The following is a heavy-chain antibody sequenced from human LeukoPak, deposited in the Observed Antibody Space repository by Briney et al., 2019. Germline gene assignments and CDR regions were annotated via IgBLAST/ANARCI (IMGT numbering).Heavy chain of an antibody. Sequence: SETLSLTCTVSGGSISSYYWSWIRQPPGKGLEWIGYMYYNRSTNYNPSLKSRVTIPVDTSKNQFSLKLSSVTAADTAVYYCAGAHCGGDCYSGRAFDIWGQGTMVTVSS. D-gene: IGHD2-21*02. CDR2: MYYNRST. CDR1: GGSISSYY. CDR3: AGAHCGGDCYSGRAFDI. J-gene: IGHJ3*02. V-gene: IGHV4-59*01.